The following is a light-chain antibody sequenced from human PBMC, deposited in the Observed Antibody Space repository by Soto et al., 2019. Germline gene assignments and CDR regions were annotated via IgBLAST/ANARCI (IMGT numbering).Light chain of an antibody. CDR2: DIS. Sequence: IVLTQSPATLSLSPGERATLSCRASQSVSIYLAWYQQRPGQPPRLLIYDISTRAAGIPARFSGSVFRTDYTLTISNLEPEDSAVYYCQQRFAWPNSFGGGTKVQI. V-gene: IGKV3-11*01. CDR3: QQRFAWPNS. J-gene: IGKJ4*01. CDR1: QSVSIY.